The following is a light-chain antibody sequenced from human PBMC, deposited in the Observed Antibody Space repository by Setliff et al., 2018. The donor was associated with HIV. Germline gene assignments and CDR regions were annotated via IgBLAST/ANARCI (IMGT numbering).Light chain of an antibody. Sequence: QSVLTQPASVSGPPGQSITISCTGTISDVGTYNLVSWYQLHPGKAPKLIIYEVTKRPSGVSNHFSGSKSGNTASLTISGLQAEDEADYYCCSYAGTYVFGTGTKVTVL. V-gene: IGLV2-23*02. CDR3: CSYAGTYV. J-gene: IGLJ1*01. CDR1: ISDVGTYNL. CDR2: EVT.